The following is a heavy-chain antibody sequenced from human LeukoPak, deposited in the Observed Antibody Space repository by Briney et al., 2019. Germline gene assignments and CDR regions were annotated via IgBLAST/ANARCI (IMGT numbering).Heavy chain of an antibody. Sequence: PGGCLRLTSAASGFTFSDYYMSWIRQAPGKGLEWVSYISSSGSTIYYADSVKGRFTISRDNAKNSLYLQMNSLRAEDTAVYYCARGYSSSSFDYWGQGTLVTVSS. V-gene: IGHV3-11*01. CDR2: ISSSGSTI. D-gene: IGHD6-6*01. J-gene: IGHJ4*02. CDR3: ARGYSSSSFDY. CDR1: GFTFSDYY.